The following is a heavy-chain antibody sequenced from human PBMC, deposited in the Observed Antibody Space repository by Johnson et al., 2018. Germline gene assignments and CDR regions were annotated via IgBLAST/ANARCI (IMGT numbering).Heavy chain of an antibody. CDR1: GGSISSYY. V-gene: IGHV4-59*01. J-gene: IGHJ3*02. CDR3: ARDNKHDSCDI. CDR2: IYYSGST. D-gene: IGHD1/OR15-1a*01. Sequence: QVQLQESGPGLVKPSETLSLTCTVSGGSISSYYWSWIRQPPGKGLEWIGYIYYSGSTNYNPSLKSRVTISVDTSKNQFPLKLRSVTAADTAVYYCARDNKHDSCDIWGQGTMVTVSS.